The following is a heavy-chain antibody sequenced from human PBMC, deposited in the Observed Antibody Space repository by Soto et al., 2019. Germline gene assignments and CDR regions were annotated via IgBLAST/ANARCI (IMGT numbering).Heavy chain of an antibody. V-gene: IGHV1-18*01. Sequence: ASVTVSCKASGYTFTSYGISWVRQAPGQGLEWMGWISAYNGNTSYAQKLQGRVTMTTDTSTSTAYMELRSLRSDDTAVYYCAKSTTLRPDAFDIWGQGTMVTVSS. J-gene: IGHJ3*02. CDR1: GYTFTSYG. CDR3: AKSTTLRPDAFDI. D-gene: IGHD4-17*01. CDR2: ISAYNGNT.